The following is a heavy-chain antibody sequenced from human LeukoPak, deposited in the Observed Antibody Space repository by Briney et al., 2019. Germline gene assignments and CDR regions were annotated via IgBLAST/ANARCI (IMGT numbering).Heavy chain of an antibody. J-gene: IGHJ4*02. D-gene: IGHD3-22*01. V-gene: IGHV4-39*02. CDR1: GGSISTSSYY. CDR2: IYYSGST. Sequence: SETLSLTCIVSGGSISTSSYYWGWIRQPPGKGLEWIGTIYYSGSTNYNPSLKSRVTISVDTSKNHFSLKLSSVTAADTAVYYCATDSSGYFYFDYWGQGALVTVSS. CDR3: ATDSSGYFYFDY.